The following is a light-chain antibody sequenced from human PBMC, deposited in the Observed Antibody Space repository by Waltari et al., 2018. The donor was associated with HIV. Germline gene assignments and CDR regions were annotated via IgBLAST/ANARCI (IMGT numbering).Light chain of an antibody. CDR3: AAWDANLNGRL. V-gene: IGLV1-44*01. CDR1: ISNIGGNT. Sequence: QSVLTQSPSASGTPGQRVTISCSGSISNIGGNTVSWYQHLPGTAPKLLIYPNNQRPSGVPDRVSGSKSGTSASLAISGLQSEDEADYYCAAWDANLNGRLFGGGTKLTVL. CDR2: PNN. J-gene: IGLJ2*01.